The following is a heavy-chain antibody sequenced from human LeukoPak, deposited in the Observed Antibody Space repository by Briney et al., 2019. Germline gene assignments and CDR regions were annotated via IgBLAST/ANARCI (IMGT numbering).Heavy chain of an antibody. CDR3: ARLMTTVTTFGYYYYYMDV. J-gene: IGHJ6*03. CDR1: GGSISSDGYY. CDR2: IYTSGST. Sequence: PSQTLSLTCTVSGGSISSDGYYWSWIRQHPGKGLEWIGYIYTSGSTNYNPSLKSRVTISVDTSKNQFSLKLSSVTAADTAVYYRARLMTTVTTFGYYYYYMDVWGKGTTVTVSS. V-gene: IGHV4-31*03. D-gene: IGHD4-17*01.